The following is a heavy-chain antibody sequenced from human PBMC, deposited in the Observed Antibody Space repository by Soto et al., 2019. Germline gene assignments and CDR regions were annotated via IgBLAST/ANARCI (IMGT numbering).Heavy chain of an antibody. CDR2: ISAYNGDT. J-gene: IGHJ6*03. CDR3: ARVRQLVGYFYSYMDV. V-gene: IGHV1-18*01. Sequence: QVQLLQSGAEVKKPGASVKVSCKASGYTFTNYGITWVRQAPGQGLEWMGWISAYNGDTHYTQRLQGRVTMTTDTSTSTAYMELRGLRSDDTAVYYGARVRQLVGYFYSYMDVWGKGTTVTVSS. D-gene: IGHD6-6*01. CDR1: GYTFTNYG.